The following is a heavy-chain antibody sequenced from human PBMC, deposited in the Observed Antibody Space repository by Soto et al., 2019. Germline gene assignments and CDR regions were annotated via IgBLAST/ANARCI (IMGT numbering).Heavy chain of an antibody. CDR2: IYDDGTT. CDR3: VSSRSAIYGDALDV. Sequence: SETLSLSCSVSGGSISSYFRNWLRQPPGKGLEWIGYIYDDGTTDYNPSLKSRVTILLDMSKNQFSLKLSSVTAADTAVYYCVSSRSAIYGDALDVWGQGTMVTVS. V-gene: IGHV4-59*03. CDR1: GGSISSYF. J-gene: IGHJ3*01. D-gene: IGHD2-2*01.